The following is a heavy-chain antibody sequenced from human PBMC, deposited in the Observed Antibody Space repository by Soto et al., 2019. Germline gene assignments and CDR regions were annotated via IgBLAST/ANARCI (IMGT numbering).Heavy chain of an antibody. CDR1: GGSFSDYY. Sequence: QVQLQQRGAGLLKPSETLSLTCAVHGGSFSDYYWTWIRQPPGKGLEWIGEINRSGFTSYNPSLKSRLTISVDTSKREFSLNVSSGTAADTAVYYCVRGRAFMSRNAFDLWGQGTLVAVSS. D-gene: IGHD1-26*01. CDR3: VRGRAFMSRNAFDL. V-gene: IGHV4-34*02. J-gene: IGHJ3*01. CDR2: INRSGFT.